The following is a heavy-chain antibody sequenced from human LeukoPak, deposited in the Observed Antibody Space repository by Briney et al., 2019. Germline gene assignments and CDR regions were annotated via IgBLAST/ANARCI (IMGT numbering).Heavy chain of an antibody. CDR2: INVEGSRT. CDR1: GFTFSNYW. J-gene: IGHJ5*02. CDR3: VSSMSGRNDL. V-gene: IGHV3-74*01. D-gene: IGHD3-3*01. Sequence: PGGSLRLSCVGSGFTFSNYWVHWVRQVPGEGLVWVSRINVEGSRTDYADSVGGRFTISRDNVKNTLYLQMNSLTAEDTAVYYCVSSMSGRNDLWGQGTLVTVSS.